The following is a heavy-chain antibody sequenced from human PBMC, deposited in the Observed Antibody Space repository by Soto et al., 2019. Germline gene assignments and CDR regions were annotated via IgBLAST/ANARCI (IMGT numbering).Heavy chain of an antibody. J-gene: IGHJ5*02. D-gene: IGHD2-2*01. Sequence: GASVKVSCKASGYTFTSYAMQWVRQAPGQRLEWMGWINAGNGNTKYSQKFQGRVTITRDTSASTAYMELSSLRSEDTAVYYCARDRSNCISTSCPNWFDPWGQGTLVTVS. CDR3: ARDRSNCISTSCPNWFDP. CDR1: GYTFTSYA. CDR2: INAGNGNT. V-gene: IGHV1-3*01.